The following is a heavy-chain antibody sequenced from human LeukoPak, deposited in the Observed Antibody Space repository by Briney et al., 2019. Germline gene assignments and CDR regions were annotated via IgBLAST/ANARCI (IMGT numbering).Heavy chain of an antibody. J-gene: IGHJ4*02. D-gene: IGHD1-26*01. CDR2: ITGSTSFT. Sequence: GGSLRHSCAASGFTFSDYYMSWIRQAPGKGLEWVSYITGSTSFTNYADSVKGRFTISRDNAKNSLYLQINSLRAEDTAVYYCARVSGSYVFDYWGQGALVTVSS. CDR1: GFTFSDYY. CDR3: ARVSGSYVFDY. V-gene: IGHV3-11*05.